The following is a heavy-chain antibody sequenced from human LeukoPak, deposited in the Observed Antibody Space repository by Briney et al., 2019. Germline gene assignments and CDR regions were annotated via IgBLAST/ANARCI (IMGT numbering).Heavy chain of an antibody. Sequence: PGGSLRLSCAASGFTFSTYAMTWVRQAPGKGLEWVSGISGSGGNTYYTDSVKGRFTISRDNSKNTLHLQMNSLRAEDTAVYYCAKDQSCSGGSCYFDSWGQGTLVTVSS. J-gene: IGHJ4*02. V-gene: IGHV3-23*01. CDR2: ISGSGGNT. CDR1: GFTFSTYA. CDR3: AKDQSCSGGSCYFDS. D-gene: IGHD2-15*01.